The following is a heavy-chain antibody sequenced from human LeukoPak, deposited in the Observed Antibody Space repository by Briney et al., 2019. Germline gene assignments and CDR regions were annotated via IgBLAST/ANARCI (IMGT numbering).Heavy chain of an antibody. CDR2: IYTSGST. CDR1: GGSISSYY. J-gene: IGHJ4*02. D-gene: IGHD4-17*01. CDR3: ARGLYADTMTTVVGVYFDY. V-gene: IGHV4-4*07. Sequence: PSETLSLTCTVSGGSISSYYWSWIRQPAGKGLEWIGRIYTSGSTNYNPSLKSRVTMSVDTSKNQFSLKLSSVTAADTAVYYCARGLYADTMTTVVGVYFDYWGQGTLVTVSS.